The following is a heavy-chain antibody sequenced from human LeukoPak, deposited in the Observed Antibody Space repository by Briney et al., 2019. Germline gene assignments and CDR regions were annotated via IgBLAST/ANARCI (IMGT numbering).Heavy chain of an antibody. CDR2: INSDGSST. CDR1: GFTFSSYW. D-gene: IGHD4-23*01. Sequence: GGSLRLSCAASGFTFSSYWMHWVRQAPGEGLVWVSRINSDGSSTSYADSVKGRFTISRDNAKNSLYLQMNSLRAEDTAVYYCAKDARNSFNYWGQGTLVTVSS. J-gene: IGHJ4*02. V-gene: IGHV3-74*01. CDR3: AKDARNSFNY.